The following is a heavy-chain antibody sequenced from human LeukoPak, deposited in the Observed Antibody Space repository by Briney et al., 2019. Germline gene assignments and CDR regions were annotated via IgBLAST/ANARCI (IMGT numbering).Heavy chain of an antibody. CDR1: GYTFTGYY. CDR3: ARDWAYYYDSSGSLGFDY. V-gene: IGHV1-2*02. CDR2: INPNSGGT. Sequence: AAVTVSCKASGYTFTGYYMHGVRQAPGQGREGMGWINPNSGGTNYAQKFQGRVTMTRDTSISTAYMELSRLRSDDTAVYYCARDWAYYYDSSGSLGFDYWGQGTLVTVSS. J-gene: IGHJ4*02. D-gene: IGHD3-22*01.